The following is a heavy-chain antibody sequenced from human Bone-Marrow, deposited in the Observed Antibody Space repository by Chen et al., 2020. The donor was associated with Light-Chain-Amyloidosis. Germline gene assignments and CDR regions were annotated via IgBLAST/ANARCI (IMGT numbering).Heavy chain of an antibody. J-gene: IGHJ4*02. CDR2: IYPDDSDA. CDR1: GYTFPNYW. V-gene: IGHV5-51*01. D-gene: IGHD5-12*01. Sequence: VKKPGESLKISCKGSGYTFPNYWIGWVRQMPGKGLEWMGVIYPDDSDARYSPSFEGQVTISADKSITTVYLQWRSLKASDTAMYYCARRRDGYNFDYWGQGTLVTVSS. CDR3: ARRRDGYNFDY.